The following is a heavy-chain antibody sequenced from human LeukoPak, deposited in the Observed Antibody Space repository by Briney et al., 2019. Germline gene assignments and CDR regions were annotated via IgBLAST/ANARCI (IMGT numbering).Heavy chain of an antibody. J-gene: IGHJ5*02. D-gene: IGHD3-10*01. Sequence: ASVTVSFKASGYTFTSYYIDWVRQAPGQGLERMGIINPPGGSTSYSQKFQGRVTMTRDTSTSTVYMELSSLRSEDRAVYYCARGQAPDMVRSNWVDPWGQGTLVTVSS. CDR3: ARGQAPDMVRSNWVDP. V-gene: IGHV1-46*01. CDR1: GYTFTSYY. CDR2: INPPGGST.